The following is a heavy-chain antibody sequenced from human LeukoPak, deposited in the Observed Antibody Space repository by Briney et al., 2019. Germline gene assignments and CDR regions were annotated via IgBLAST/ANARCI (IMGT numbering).Heavy chain of an antibody. CDR1: GGTFSSYA. V-gene: IGHV1-69*05. CDR2: IIPVFGTA. CDR3: ARAAGYCSSTSCHYNWFDP. Sequence: GSSVKVSCKASGGTFSSYAISWVRQAPGQGLEWMGGIIPVFGTANYAQKFQGRVTITTDESTSTAYMELSSLRSEDTAVYYCARAAGYCSSTSCHYNWFDPWGQGTLVTVSS. J-gene: IGHJ5*02. D-gene: IGHD2-2*01.